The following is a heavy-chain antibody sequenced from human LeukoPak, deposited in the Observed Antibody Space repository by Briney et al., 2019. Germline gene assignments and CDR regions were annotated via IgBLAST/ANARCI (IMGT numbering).Heavy chain of an antibody. J-gene: IGHJ4*02. Sequence: ASVKVSCKASGYTFTGYYMHWVRQAPGQGLEWMGWINPNSGGTNYAQKFQGRVTMTRDTSISTPYMGLSRLRSDDTAVYYCARVPTLVHLGYCSSTSCSALDYWGQGTLVTVSS. CDR2: INPNSGGT. CDR3: ARVPTLVHLGYCSSTSCSALDY. CDR1: GYTFTGYY. V-gene: IGHV1-2*02. D-gene: IGHD2-2*03.